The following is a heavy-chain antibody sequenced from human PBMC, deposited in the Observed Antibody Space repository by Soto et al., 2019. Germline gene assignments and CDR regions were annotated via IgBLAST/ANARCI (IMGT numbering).Heavy chain of an antibody. CDR3: ARDLGDSSGYPGY. V-gene: IGHV1-46*01. Sequence: ASVNGYCKTSGYAFTSDYMGWGRQSPGQGLEWMGIINPSGGSTSYAQKFQGRVTMTRDTSTSTVYMELSSLRSEDTAVYYCARDLGDSSGYPGYWGQGTLVTVSS. CDR1: GYAFTSDY. J-gene: IGHJ4*02. CDR2: INPSGGST. D-gene: IGHD3-22*01.